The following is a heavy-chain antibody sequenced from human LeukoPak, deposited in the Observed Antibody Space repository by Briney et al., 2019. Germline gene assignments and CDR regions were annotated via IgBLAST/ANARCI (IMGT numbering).Heavy chain of an antibody. V-gene: IGHV1-2*02. CDR1: VYTFTGYY. D-gene: IGHD4-23*01. Sequence: ASVKVSCKSSVYTFTGYYMHWVRQPPAQGLEGMGRINPNSGGTNDAQDFHGSVTKTSDTTISTHYMELTTLGTAENPVHYSARAGDSGNLAWGQGTLVTVSS. CDR3: ARAGDSGNLA. CDR2: INPNSGGT. J-gene: IGHJ5*02.